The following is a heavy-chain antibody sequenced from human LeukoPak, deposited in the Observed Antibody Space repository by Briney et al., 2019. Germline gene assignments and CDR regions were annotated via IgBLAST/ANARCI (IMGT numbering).Heavy chain of an antibody. CDR2: IYYSGST. CDR3: ARGRIFGAFDY. CDR1: GGSISSSSYY. Sequence: SETLSLTCTVSGGSISSSSYYWGWIRQPPGKGLEWIGSIYYSGSTYYNPSLKSRVTISVDTSKNQFSLKLSSVTAADTAVYYCARGRIFGAFDYWGQGTLVTVSS. J-gene: IGHJ4*02. D-gene: IGHD3-10*02. V-gene: IGHV4-39*07.